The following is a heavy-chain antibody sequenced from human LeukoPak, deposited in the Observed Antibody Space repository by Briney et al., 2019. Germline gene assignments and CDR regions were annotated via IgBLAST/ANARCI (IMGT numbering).Heavy chain of an antibody. CDR3: ARFPSGFGDPNN. V-gene: IGHV1-2*02. D-gene: IGHD3-10*01. Sequence: GASVKVSCKASGYTFTGFYIHWVRQAPGQGLEWMGWINPNSGGPNYAQKFQGRVTMTRDTSSSTAYMGLSRLRSDDTAVYYCARFPSGFGDPNNWGQGTLVTVSS. J-gene: IGHJ4*02. CDR1: GYTFTGFY. CDR2: INPNSGGP.